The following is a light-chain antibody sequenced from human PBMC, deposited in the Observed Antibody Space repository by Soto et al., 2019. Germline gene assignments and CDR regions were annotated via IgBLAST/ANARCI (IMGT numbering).Light chain of an antibody. J-gene: IGLJ2*01. CDR2: DVS. V-gene: IGLV2-11*01. CDR3: CSYAGNTLVV. CDR1: RSDVGGYNY. Sequence: QSALTQPRSVSGSPVQSVTISCTGTRSDVGGYNYFSWYQQNPGKAPKLMIYDVSKRPSGVSDRFSGSKSANTASLIISGLQAEDEADYYCCSYAGNTLVVFGGGTKLTVL.